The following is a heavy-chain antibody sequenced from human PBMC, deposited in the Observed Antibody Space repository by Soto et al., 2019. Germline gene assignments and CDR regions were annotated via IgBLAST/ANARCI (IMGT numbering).Heavy chain of an antibody. CDR2: IYYSGST. J-gene: IGHJ4*02. V-gene: IGHV4-59*01. CDR1: GGSMSSYY. Sequence: SETLSLTCTVSGGSMSSYYWSWIRQSPGKGLEWIGYIYYSGSTNYNPSLKSRVAISLDTSKNQFSLMLSSVTAADTAVYYCARGEWLATINPYFAYWGKETRVTVPS. D-gene: IGHD5-12*01. CDR3: ARGEWLATINPYFAY.